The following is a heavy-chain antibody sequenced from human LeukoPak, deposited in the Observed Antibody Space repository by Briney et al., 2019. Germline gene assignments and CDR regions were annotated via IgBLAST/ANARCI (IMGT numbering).Heavy chain of an antibody. J-gene: IGHJ4*02. CDR1: GYTFTGHY. Sequence: GASVKVSCKASGYTFTGHYMHWVRQAPGQGLEWMGWINPNSGGTNYAQKFQGRVTMTRDTSISTAYMELSRLRSDDTAVYYCASGPLSITMIVVQPPADYWGQGTLVTVSS. CDR2: INPNSGGT. D-gene: IGHD3-22*01. V-gene: IGHV1-2*02. CDR3: ASGPLSITMIVVQPPADY.